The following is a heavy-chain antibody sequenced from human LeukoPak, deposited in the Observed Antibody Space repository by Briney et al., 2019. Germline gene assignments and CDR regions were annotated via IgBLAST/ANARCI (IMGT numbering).Heavy chain of an antibody. D-gene: IGHD3-16*01. CDR2: VIPSSGGA. CDR1: GYTFNVYY. CDR3: ARGVLLQGRGAFDI. J-gene: IGHJ3*02. Sequence: ASVKVSCKASGYTFNVYYIHWLRQAPGQGLEWMGWVIPSSGGANYAQKFNDRVSMTREVFISTAYMELSSLTYDDTAVYYCARGVLLQGRGAFDIWGQGSLVTVSS. V-gene: IGHV1-2*02.